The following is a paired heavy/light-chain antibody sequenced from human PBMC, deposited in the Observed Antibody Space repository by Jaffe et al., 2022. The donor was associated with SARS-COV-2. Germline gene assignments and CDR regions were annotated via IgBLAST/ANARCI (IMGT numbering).Light chain of an antibody. CDR1: QSVLHRPNSKNY. CDR2: WAS. Sequence: DIVMTQSPDSLAVSLGERATINCKSSQSVLHRPNSKNYLAWYQQKPGQPPKLLIYWASTRESGVPDRFSGSGSGTDFTLTIGSLQAEDVALYYCQQYYDTPYTFGQGTKLEIK. V-gene: IGKV4-1*01. CDR3: QQYYDTPYT. J-gene: IGKJ2*01.
Heavy chain of an antibody. V-gene: IGHV4-31*03. CDR1: GGSISSGGYY. CDR2: IHFSGRT. J-gene: IGHJ4*02. Sequence: QVQLQESGPGLVKPSQTLSLTCTVSGGSISSGGYYWHWFRQHPGKGLEWIAYIHFSGRTLYNPSLASRVTISADTSKNELSLKLSSVTAADTAVYYCARDNDVSGIGSFENWGQGTLVTVSS. CDR3: ARDNDVSGIGSFEN. D-gene: IGHD3-10*01.